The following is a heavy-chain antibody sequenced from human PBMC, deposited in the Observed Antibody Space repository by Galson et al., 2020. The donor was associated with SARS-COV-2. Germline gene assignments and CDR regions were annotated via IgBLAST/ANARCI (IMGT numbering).Heavy chain of an antibody. J-gene: IGHJ5*02. D-gene: IGHD2-2*01. CDR1: GFIFSDYA. Sequence: GGSLRLSCSASGFIFSDYAMHWVSQAPGKGLEYVSAISSNGGTSFYADSVNGRFTMSRDNSKNMFYLQMTALRLEDTAFYYCLSYSSTRQNHWGQGTLVTVSS. CDR3: LSYSSTRQNH. V-gene: IGHV3-64D*06. CDR2: ISSNGGTS.